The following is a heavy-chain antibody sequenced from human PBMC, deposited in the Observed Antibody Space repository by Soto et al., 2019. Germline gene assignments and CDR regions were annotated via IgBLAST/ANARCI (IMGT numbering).Heavy chain of an antibody. CDR1: GGTFSSYA. Sequence: SVKVSCKASGGTFSSYAISWVRQAPGQGLEWMGGIIPIFGTANYAQKFQGRVTITADESTSTAYMELSSLRSEDTAVYYCARDRAYCSGGTCVPFPSYYYAVDVWGQGTTVTVSS. V-gene: IGHV1-69*13. J-gene: IGHJ6*02. D-gene: IGHD2-15*01. CDR3: ARDRAYCSGGTCVPFPSYYYAVDV. CDR2: IIPIFGTA.